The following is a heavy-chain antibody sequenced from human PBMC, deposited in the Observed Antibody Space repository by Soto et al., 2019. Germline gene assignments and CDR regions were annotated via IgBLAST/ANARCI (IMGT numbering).Heavy chain of an antibody. CDR1: GYTLTELS. Sequence: EASVKVSCKVSGYTLTELSMHWVRQAPGKGLEWMGGFDPEDGETIYAQKFQGRVTMTEDTSTDTAYMELSSLRSEDTAVYYCATFTYYYDSSGSAYFDYWGQGTLVTVSS. D-gene: IGHD3-22*01. V-gene: IGHV1-24*01. CDR2: FDPEDGET. CDR3: ATFTYYYDSSGSAYFDY. J-gene: IGHJ4*02.